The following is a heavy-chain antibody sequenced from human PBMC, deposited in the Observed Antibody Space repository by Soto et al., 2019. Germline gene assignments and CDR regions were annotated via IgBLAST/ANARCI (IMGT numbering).Heavy chain of an antibody. CDR2: ISYTSSDM. Sequence: GGSLRLSCVASGFTFRIYSMTWVRHAPGKGLEWVSSISYTSSDMDYADSVRGRFSISRDNAKNSLFLQMNSLRVEETAVYYCARAHVGSRWGYFDYWGQGSQVTVSS. D-gene: IGHD6-13*01. J-gene: IGHJ4*02. CDR1: GFTFRIYS. V-gene: IGHV3-21*01. CDR3: ARAHVGSRWGYFDY.